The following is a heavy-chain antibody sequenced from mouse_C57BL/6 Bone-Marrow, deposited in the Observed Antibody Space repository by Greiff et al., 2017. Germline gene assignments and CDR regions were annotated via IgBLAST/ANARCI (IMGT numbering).Heavy chain of an antibody. V-gene: IGHV1-69*01. CDR2: IDPSDSYT. CDR1: GYTFTSYW. CDR3: ARDGYYFDY. J-gene: IGHJ2*01. Sequence: QVQLQQPGAELVMPGASVKLSCKASGYTFTSYWMHWVKQRPGQGLEWIGEIDPSDSYTNYNQKFKGKSTLTVDKSSSTAYMQRSSLTSEDSAVYYCARDGYYFDYWGQGTTLTVSS.